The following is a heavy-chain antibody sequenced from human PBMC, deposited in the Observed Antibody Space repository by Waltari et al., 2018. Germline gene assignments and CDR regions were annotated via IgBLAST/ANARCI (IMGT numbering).Heavy chain of an antibody. Sequence: EVQLLESGGGLVQTGGSLRLSCAASGFTFSTFRMTWVRQGPGKGREWVSSMSGSAPGTYYADSVKGRLTMSRDNSKNTLYLQMNSLRAEDTALYYCATFKGDYWGRGTLVTVSS. J-gene: IGHJ4*02. V-gene: IGHV3-23*01. CDR3: ATFKGDY. CDR1: GFTFSTFR. CDR2: MSGSAPGT. D-gene: IGHD3-16*01.